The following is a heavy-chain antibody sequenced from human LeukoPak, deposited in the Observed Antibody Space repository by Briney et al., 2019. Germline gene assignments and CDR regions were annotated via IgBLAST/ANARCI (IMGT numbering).Heavy chain of an antibody. V-gene: IGHV1-69*06. J-gene: IGHJ3*02. CDR3: ARWYSSVAAAFDI. D-gene: IGHD6-19*01. CDR1: GGAFSSYA. Sequence: ASVKVSCKASGGAFSSYAISWVRQAPGQGLEWMGGIIPIFGTANYAQKFQGRVTTTADKSTSTAYMELSSLRSEDTAVYYCARWYSSVAAAFDIWGQGTMVTVSS. CDR2: IIPIFGTA.